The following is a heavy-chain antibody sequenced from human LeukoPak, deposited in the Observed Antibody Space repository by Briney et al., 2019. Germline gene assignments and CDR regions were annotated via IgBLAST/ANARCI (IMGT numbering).Heavy chain of an antibody. CDR3: ARLETYDSTLDY. CDR2: IYYSGST. CDR1: GDSITTSSYY. D-gene: IGHD3-22*01. Sequence: ETLSLTCTVSGDSITTSSYYWGWIRQPPGKGLEWIGNIYYSGSTYYNPSLKSRVTISVDTSKNQFSLWLSYVTAADTAVYYCARLETYDSTLDYWGQGTLVTVSS. V-gene: IGHV4-39*01. J-gene: IGHJ4*02.